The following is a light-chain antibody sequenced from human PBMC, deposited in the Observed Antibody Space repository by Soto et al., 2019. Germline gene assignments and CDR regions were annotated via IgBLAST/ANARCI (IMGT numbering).Light chain of an antibody. CDR2: GTS. J-gene: IGKJ1*01. CDR1: QSVRRN. Sequence: EIVMTQSPATLSVSPGERATLSCRASQSVRRNLAWYQQKPGQAPRLLIYGTSTRATGIPARFSGSGSGTVFTLTISSLQSEDFAVYYCQQYNSWPPWTFGQGTKVEIK. CDR3: QQYNSWPPWT. V-gene: IGKV3-15*01.